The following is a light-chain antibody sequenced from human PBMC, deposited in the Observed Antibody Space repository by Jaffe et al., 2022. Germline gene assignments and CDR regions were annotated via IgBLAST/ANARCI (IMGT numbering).Light chain of an antibody. J-gene: IGLJ3*02. CDR3: QSYDSSNHEKV. Sequence: NFMLTQPHSVSESPGKTVTISCTGSSGSIASNYVQWYQQRPGSAPTTVIYEDNQRPSGVPDRFSGSIDSSSNSASLTISGLKTEDEADYYCQSYDSSNHEKVFGGGTKLTVL. CDR1: SGSIASNY. CDR2: EDN. V-gene: IGLV6-57*02.